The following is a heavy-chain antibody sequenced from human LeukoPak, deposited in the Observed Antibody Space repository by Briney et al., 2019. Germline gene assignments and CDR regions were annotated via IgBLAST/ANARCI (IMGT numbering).Heavy chain of an antibody. J-gene: IGHJ5*02. CDR1: GFTFSSYA. V-gene: IGHV3-64*01. D-gene: IGHD1-26*01. Sequence: SRGSLRLSCAASGFTFSSYAMHWVCQAPGKGLEYVSAISSNGGSTYYANSVKGRFTISRDNSKNTLYLQMGSLRAEDMAVYYCARGGSYFPHWFDPWGQGTLVTVSS. CDR3: ARGGSYFPHWFDP. CDR2: ISSNGGST.